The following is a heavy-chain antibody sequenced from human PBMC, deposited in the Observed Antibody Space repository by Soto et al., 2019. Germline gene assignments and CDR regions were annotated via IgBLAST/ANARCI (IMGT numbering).Heavy chain of an antibody. V-gene: IGHV4-4*02. Sequence: QVQLQESGPGLVKPSGTLSLTCAVSSGSIDTTNWWSWVRQPPGKGLEWIGEIFHSGNTYYNPSLASRVTISVDTSKNQVPRNLRAVTAADKAVYYCARRTCGMDVWGQGTTVTVSS. J-gene: IGHJ6*02. CDR2: IFHSGNT. CDR1: SGSIDTTNW. CDR3: ARRTCGMDV. D-gene: IGHD2-8*01.